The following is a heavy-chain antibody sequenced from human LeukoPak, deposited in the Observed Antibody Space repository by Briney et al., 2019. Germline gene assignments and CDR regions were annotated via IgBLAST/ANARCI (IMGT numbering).Heavy chain of an antibody. CDR1: GFTFSSYG. CDR2: IWYDGSNK. CDR3: AKDSSSGTYFDY. J-gene: IGHJ4*02. Sequence: GRSLRLSCAASGFTFSSYGMHWVRQAPGKGLEWVAVIWYDGSNKYYADSVKGRFTISRDNSKNTLYLQMNSLRAEDTAVYYCAKDSSSGTYFDYWGQGTLVTVSS. D-gene: IGHD3-22*01. V-gene: IGHV3-33*06.